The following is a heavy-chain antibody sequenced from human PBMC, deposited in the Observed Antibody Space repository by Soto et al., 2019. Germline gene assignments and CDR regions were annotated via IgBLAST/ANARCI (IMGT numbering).Heavy chain of an antibody. CDR3: ARSQGSSTSLEIYYYYYYGMDV. CDR1: GGTFSSYA. D-gene: IGHD2-2*01. Sequence: QVQLVQSGAEVKKPGSSVKVSCKASGGTFSSYAISWVRQAPGQGLEWMGGIIPSSGTANYAQKFQGRVTITADESTNMELSSLRSEDTAVYYCARSQGSSTSLEIYYYYYYGMDVWGQGTTVTVSS. J-gene: IGHJ6*02. V-gene: IGHV1-69*01. CDR2: IIPSSGTA.